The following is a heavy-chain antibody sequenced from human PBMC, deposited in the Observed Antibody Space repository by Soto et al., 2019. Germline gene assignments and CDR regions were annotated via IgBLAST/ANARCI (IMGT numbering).Heavy chain of an antibody. CDR2: VNHNGRN. V-gene: IGHV4-34*01. J-gene: IGHJ3*01. CDR3: ARGGSSDRQVAFDF. Sequence: LSLTCTVYGGSFSGYFWNWSRQSPGKGLEWIGKVNHNGRNNYNPSLKSRVTISMDMSKNQFSLKLTSVTAADTAVYYCARGGSSDRQVAFDFWGQGAMVTVSS. D-gene: IGHD6-19*01. CDR1: GGSFSGYF.